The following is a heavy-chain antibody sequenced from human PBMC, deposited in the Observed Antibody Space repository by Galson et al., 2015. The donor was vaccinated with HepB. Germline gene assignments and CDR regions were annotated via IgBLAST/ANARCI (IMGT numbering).Heavy chain of an antibody. D-gene: IGHD3-10*01. J-gene: IGHJ4*02. V-gene: IGHV3-23*01. CDR1: GFTFSNYA. Sequence: SLRLSCVASGFTFSNYAMNWVGQAPGKGLEWVSAISGSGDSSYYAAYVKGRFTISRDNYKRTLYLRMNSLRAEDTAVYYCAKGLWGEDFYGSGTYLFSWGQGTLVTVSS. CDR3: AKGLWGEDFYGSGTYLFS. CDR2: ISGSGDSS.